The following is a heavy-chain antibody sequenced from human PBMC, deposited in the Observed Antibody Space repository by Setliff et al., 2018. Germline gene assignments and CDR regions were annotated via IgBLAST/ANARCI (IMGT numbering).Heavy chain of an antibody. J-gene: IGHJ3*02. D-gene: IGHD1-26*01. CDR2: INPSGGSA. CDR3: ARRMWELRSDAFDI. Sequence: GASVKVSCKAPGYTLTSYYMHWVRQAPGQGLEWMGIINPSGGSANYAQKFQGRVTMTRDTSTSTVYMELSSLRSEDTALYYCARRMWELRSDAFDIWGQGTMVTVSS. CDR1: GYTLTSYY. V-gene: IGHV1-46*01.